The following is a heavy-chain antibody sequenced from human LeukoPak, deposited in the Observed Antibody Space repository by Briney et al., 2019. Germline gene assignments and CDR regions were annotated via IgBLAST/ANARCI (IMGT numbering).Heavy chain of an antibody. V-gene: IGHV3-30*02. Sequence: GGSLRLFCAASGFTFSSYGMHWVRQAPGKGLEWVAFIRYDGSNKYYAESVKGRFTISRDNSKNTLYLQMNRLRAEDTAVYYCAKEASHGSWYTTLYYFDYWGQGTLVTVSS. D-gene: IGHD6-13*01. CDR1: GFTFSSYG. J-gene: IGHJ4*02. CDR3: AKEASHGSWYTTLYYFDY. CDR2: IRYDGSNK.